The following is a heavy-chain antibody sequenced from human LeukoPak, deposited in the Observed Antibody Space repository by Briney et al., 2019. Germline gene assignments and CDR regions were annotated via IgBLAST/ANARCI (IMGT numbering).Heavy chain of an antibody. CDR3: ARDSYSGSYYGYFQH. J-gene: IGHJ1*01. Sequence: GGSLRLSCAAFGFTFSSYAMHWVRQAPGKGLEYVSAISSNGGSTYYANSVKGRFTISRDNSKNTLYLQMGSLRAEDMAVYYCARDSYSGSYYGYFQHWGQGTLVTVSS. CDR2: ISSNGGST. CDR1: GFTFSSYA. D-gene: IGHD1-26*01. V-gene: IGHV3-64*01.